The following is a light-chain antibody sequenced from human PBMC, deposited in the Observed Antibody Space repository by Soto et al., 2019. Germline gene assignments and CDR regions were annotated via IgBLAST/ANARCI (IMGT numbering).Light chain of an antibody. J-gene: IGKJ1*01. Sequence: DMPMTQSPSSLSASVGDRVTITSRASQGISNYLAWYQQKPGKVPKLLIYAASTLQSGVPSRFSGSGSGTDFTLTISSLQPEDVATYYCQKYNRAPWTFGQGTKVEIK. CDR3: QKYNRAPWT. CDR1: QGISNY. CDR2: AAS. V-gene: IGKV1-27*01.